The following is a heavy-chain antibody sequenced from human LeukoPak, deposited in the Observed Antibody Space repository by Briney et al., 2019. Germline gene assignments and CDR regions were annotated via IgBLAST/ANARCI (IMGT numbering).Heavy chain of an antibody. CDR3: ARAPLGYLMDV. J-gene: IGHJ6*04. V-gene: IGHV4-30-2*01. D-gene: IGHD6-13*01. Sequence: SETPSLTCAVSGGSISSGGYSWSWIRQPPGKGLEWIEYIYHSGSTYYNPSLKSRVTISVDRSKNQFSLKLSSVTAADTAVYYCARAPLGYLMDVWGKGTTVTVSS. CDR2: IYHSGST. CDR1: GGSISSGGYS.